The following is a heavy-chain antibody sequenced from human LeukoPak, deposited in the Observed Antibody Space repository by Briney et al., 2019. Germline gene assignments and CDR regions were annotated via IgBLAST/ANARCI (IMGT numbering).Heavy chain of an antibody. CDR3: ARGANLEYSSSWSLFR. D-gene: IGHD6-13*01. V-gene: IGHV1-69*05. CDR2: IIPIFGTA. CDR1: GGTFSSYA. Sequence: GASVKVSCKASGGTFSSYAISLVRQAPGQGLEWMGRIIPIFGTANYAQKFQGRVTITTDESTSTAYMELSSLRSEDTAVYYCARGANLEYSSSWSLFRWGQGTLVTVSS. J-gene: IGHJ4*02.